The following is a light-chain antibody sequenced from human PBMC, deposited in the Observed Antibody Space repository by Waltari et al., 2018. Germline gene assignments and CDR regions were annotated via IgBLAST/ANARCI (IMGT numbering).Light chain of an antibody. CDR2: EDS. CDR3: YSTDSSGDHQV. J-gene: IGLJ2*01. CDR1: ALPKKY. V-gene: IGLV3-10*01. Sequence: SYDLTPPLSVSVSPGQTPRRTCSGDALPKKYAYWYQQKSGRAPVLVIFEDSKRPSGIPERFSGASSGTVATLTISGAQVEDEADYYCYSTDSSGDHQVFGGGTKLTVL.